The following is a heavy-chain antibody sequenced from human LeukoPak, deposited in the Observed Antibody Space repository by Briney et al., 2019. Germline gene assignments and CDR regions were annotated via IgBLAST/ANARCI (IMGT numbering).Heavy chain of an antibody. CDR2: ISGSGGST. D-gene: IGHD3-3*01. CDR1: GFTFSSYA. CDR3: AKDHIYTYYDFCFGY. J-gene: IGHJ4*02. Sequence: PGGSLRLSCAASGFTFSSYAMRWVRQAPGKGLEWVSAISGSGGSTYYADSVKGRFNISRDNSKNTLYLQMNSLRAEDTAVYYCAKDHIYTYYDFCFGYWGQGTLVTVSS. V-gene: IGHV3-23*01.